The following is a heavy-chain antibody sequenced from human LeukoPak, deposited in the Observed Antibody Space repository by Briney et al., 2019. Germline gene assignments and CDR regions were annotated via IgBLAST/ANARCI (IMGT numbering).Heavy chain of an antibody. CDR1: GYSFTSYW. V-gene: IGHV5-51*01. Sequence: PGESLKISCKGSGYSFTSYWIAWVRQMPGKGLEWMGIVNPAVSDTRYSPSFQGQVIISVDKSISTAYLQRSSLQASDTAMYYCATVPRIPAVGNTEYFQYWGQGTLVTVSS. CDR3: ATVPRIPAVGNTEYFQY. D-gene: IGHD6-13*01. J-gene: IGHJ1*01. CDR2: VNPAVSDT.